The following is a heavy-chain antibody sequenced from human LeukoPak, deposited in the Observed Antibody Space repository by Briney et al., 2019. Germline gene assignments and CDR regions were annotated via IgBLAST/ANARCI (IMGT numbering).Heavy chain of an antibody. CDR3: ARQFSSGWSGGRLDY. J-gene: IGHJ4*02. CDR1: GYSFRNQW. Sequence: GESLKISCKASGYSFRNQWIGWVRQMPGKGLEWMGIIYPADSDTRYSPSFQGQVTISADKSISTAYLQWSSLKASDTAMYYCARQFSSGWSGGRLDYWGQGTLVTVSS. V-gene: IGHV5-51*01. CDR2: IYPADSDT. D-gene: IGHD6-19*01.